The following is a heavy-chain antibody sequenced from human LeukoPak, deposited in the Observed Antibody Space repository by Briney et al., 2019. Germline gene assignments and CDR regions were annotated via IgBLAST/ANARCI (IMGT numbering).Heavy chain of an antibody. CDR1: GFSLSSSA. V-gene: IGHV3-23*01. CDR3: AKNRFIVVVPAAMSFDY. J-gene: IGHJ4*02. CDR2: ISGSGGST. D-gene: IGHD2-2*01. Sequence: RGSPGVSRVSPGFSLSSSALRLVPPALGEGVERGSAISGSGGSTYYADSVKGRFTISRDNSKNALYLQMNSLRAEETAVYYCAKNRFIVVVPAAMSFDYWGQGTLVTVSS.